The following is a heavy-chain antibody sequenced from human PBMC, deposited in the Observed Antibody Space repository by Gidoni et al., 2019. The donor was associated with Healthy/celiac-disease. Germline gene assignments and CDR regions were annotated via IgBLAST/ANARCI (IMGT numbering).Heavy chain of an antibody. Sequence: EVQLVESGGGLVQPGGSLTLSCAASGFTFSSYSMNWVRQAPGKGLEWVSYISSSSSTIDYADSVKGRFTISRDNAKNSLYLQMNSLRDEDTAVYYCARGPSDSSSWYNWFDPWGQGTLVTVSS. CDR3: ARGPSDSSSWYNWFDP. CDR2: ISSSSSTI. J-gene: IGHJ5*02. CDR1: GFTFSSYS. V-gene: IGHV3-48*02. D-gene: IGHD6-13*01.